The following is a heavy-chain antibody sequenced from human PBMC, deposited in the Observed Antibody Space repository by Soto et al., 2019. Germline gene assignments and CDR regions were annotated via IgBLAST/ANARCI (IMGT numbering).Heavy chain of an antibody. CDR3: ARETKSYNCTDGRMHG. CDR1: GFTFSSYT. CDR2: ISSSTTSI. J-gene: IGHJ6*02. D-gene: IGHD1-20*01. Sequence: EVQLVESGGGLVKPGGSLRLSCAASGFTFSSYTMNWVRQAPGKGLEWVSSISSSTTSIYYADSVTGRFTISRDNAKNSLYLQMTSQRAGDPAMSYCARETKSYNCTDGRMHGWGQGTTVTVSS. V-gene: IGHV3-21*01.